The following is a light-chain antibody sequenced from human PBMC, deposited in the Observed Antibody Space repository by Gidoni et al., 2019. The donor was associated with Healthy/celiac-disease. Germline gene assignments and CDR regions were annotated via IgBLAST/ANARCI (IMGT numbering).Light chain of an antibody. CDR2: WAS. CDR1: QRVLYSSNNKNY. CDR3: QQYYSTPRT. J-gene: IGKJ2*01. V-gene: IGKV4-1*01. Sequence: DIVMTQSPDSLAVSLGERATIHCKSSQRVLYSSNNKNYLAWYQQKPGQPPTLLIYWASTRESGVPDLFRGSGSGTDFTLTIISLQAEDVAVYYCQQYYSTPRTFGQWTKLEIK.